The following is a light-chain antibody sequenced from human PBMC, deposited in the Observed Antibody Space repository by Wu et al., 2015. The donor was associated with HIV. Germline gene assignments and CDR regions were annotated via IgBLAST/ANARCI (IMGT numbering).Light chain of an antibody. CDR3: QQSYNTPFT. J-gene: IGKJ3*01. Sequence: DIQMTQSPSSLSASVGDRVTITCRASQSIDHYLNWYQKKPGKAPELLIYATSNLQSGVPSRFSGTRSGTHFTLTISSLQREDSATYYCQQSYNTPFTFGPRDQSGNQT. CDR1: QSIDHY. V-gene: IGKV1-39*01. CDR2: ATS.